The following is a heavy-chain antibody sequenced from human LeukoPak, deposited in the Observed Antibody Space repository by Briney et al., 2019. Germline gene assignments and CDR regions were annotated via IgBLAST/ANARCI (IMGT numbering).Heavy chain of an antibody. CDR1: GFIISNHS. D-gene: IGHD3-10*01. J-gene: IGHJ6*02. Sequence: GGSLRLSCAASGFIISNHSMHWVRQAPGKGLEWVAFISYDGSSKYYTDSVKGRFTISRDNAKNSLYLQMNSLRDEDTAVYYCARYFGDPQGMDVWGQGTTVTVSS. V-gene: IGHV3-30*03. CDR3: ARYFGDPQGMDV. CDR2: ISYDGSSK.